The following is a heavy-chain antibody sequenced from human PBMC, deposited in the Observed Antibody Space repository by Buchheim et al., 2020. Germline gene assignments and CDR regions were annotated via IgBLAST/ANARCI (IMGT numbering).Heavy chain of an antibody. V-gene: IGHV4-59*01. CDR1: GGSISTYY. J-gene: IGHJ6*02. Sequence: QVQLQESGPGLVKPSETLSLTCTVSGGSISTYYWSWIWQPPGKGLEWIGYIYYSGSTNYNPSLKSRVTISVDTSKNQFSLKLISVTAADTAVYYCARDQVGYSSSSRGYYYYGMDVWGQGTT. CDR3: ARDQVGYSSSSRGYYYYGMDV. D-gene: IGHD6-6*01. CDR2: IYYSGST.